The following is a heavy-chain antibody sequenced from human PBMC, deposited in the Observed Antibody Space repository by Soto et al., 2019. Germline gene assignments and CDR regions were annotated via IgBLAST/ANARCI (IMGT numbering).Heavy chain of an antibody. D-gene: IGHD5-12*01. CDR1: GGSISSYY. CDR3: ARDSKRGYSGYDKLDY. Sequence: SETLSLTCTVSGGSISSYYWSWIRQPPGKGLEWIGYIYYSGSTNSNPSLKSRVTISVDTSKNQFSLKLSSVTAADTAVYYCARDSKRGYSGYDKLDYWGQGTLVTVSS. CDR2: IYYSGST. J-gene: IGHJ4*02. V-gene: IGHV4-59*01.